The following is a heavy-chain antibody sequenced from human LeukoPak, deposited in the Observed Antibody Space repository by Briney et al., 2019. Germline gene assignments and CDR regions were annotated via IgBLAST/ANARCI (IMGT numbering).Heavy chain of an antibody. D-gene: IGHD4-11*01. J-gene: IGHJ5*02. CDR3: ASPYSNYVSWFDP. CDR1: GGSFSGYY. Sequence: SETLSLTCAVYGGSFSGYYWSWIRQPPGKGLEWIGEINHSGSTNYNPSLKSRVTISVDTSKNQFSLRLNSVTAADTAVYYCASPYSNYVSWFDPWGQGTLVTVSS. CDR2: INHSGST. V-gene: IGHV4-34*01.